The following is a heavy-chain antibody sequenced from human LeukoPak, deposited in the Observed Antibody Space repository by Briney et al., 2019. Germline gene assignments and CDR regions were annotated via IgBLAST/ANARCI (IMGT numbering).Heavy chain of an antibody. J-gene: IGHJ3*02. V-gene: IGHV6-1*01. D-gene: IGHD5-18*01. CDR1: GDSVSSNSAA. CDR3: VRGGQGDGHSADEGFDI. CDR2: TYYRSNWYN. Sequence: SQTLSLTCAISGDSVSSNSAAWNWIRQSPSRGLEWLGRTYYRSNWYNDYGVSVKSRININPDTSKNLFSLQLSSVTPEDTAVYYCVRGGQGDGHSADEGFDIWGQGTMATVS.